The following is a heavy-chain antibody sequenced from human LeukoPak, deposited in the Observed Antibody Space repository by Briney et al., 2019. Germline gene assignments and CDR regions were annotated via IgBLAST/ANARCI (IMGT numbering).Heavy chain of an antibody. Sequence: GGSLRLSCAASGFTFSSYSMNWVRQAPGKGLEWVSYISSSGSTIYYADSVKGRFTISRDNAKNSLYLQMNSLRAEDTAVYYCARDLLNGSGSYLGWFDPWGQGTLVTVSS. D-gene: IGHD3-10*01. V-gene: IGHV3-48*04. CDR3: ARDLLNGSGSYLGWFDP. J-gene: IGHJ5*02. CDR1: GFTFSSYS. CDR2: ISSSGSTI.